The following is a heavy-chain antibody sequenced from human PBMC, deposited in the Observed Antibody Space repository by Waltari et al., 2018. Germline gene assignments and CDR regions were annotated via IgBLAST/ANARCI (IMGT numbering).Heavy chain of an antibody. CDR3: ARVSTAPTPHAFDI. CDR2: IYSGGST. V-gene: IGHV3-53*04. CDR1: GFTVSSNY. J-gene: IGHJ3*02. Sequence: EVQLVESGGGLVQPGGSLRLSCAASGFTVSSNYMSWVRQAPGKGLEWVSVIYSGGSTYYADSVKGRFTISRHNSKNTLYLQMNSLRAEDTAVYYCARVSTAPTPHAFDIWGQGTMVTVSS.